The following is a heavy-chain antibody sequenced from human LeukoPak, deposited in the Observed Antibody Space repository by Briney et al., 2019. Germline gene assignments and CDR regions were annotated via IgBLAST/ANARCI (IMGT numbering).Heavy chain of an antibody. Sequence: PGGSLRLSCAASGFTLSGYSMNWVRQAPGKGLEWLSAMTGPADTTYAESVKGRFTISRDYSKSMVFLQMNSLRVEDTAIYYCAKGAEIDHWGQGTLVTVSS. V-gene: IGHV3-23*01. CDR3: AKGAEIDH. CDR2: MTGPADTT. J-gene: IGHJ4*02. CDR1: GFTLSGYS.